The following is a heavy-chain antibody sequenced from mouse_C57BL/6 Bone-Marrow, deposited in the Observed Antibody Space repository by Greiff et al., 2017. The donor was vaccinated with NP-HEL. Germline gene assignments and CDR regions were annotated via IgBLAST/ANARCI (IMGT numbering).Heavy chain of an antibody. CDR3: AREEMIRRYFDV. Sequence: EVQRVESGGGLVKPGGSLKLSCAASGFTFSSYAMSWVRQTPEKRLEWVATISDGGSYTYYPDNVKGRFTISRDNAKNNLYLQMSHLKSEDTAMYYCAREEMIRRYFDVWGTGTTVTVSS. J-gene: IGHJ1*03. V-gene: IGHV5-4*01. CDR1: GFTFSSYA. CDR2: ISDGGSYT. D-gene: IGHD2-4*01.